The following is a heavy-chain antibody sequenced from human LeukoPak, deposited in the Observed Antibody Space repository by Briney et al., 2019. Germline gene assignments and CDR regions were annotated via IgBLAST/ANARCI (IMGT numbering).Heavy chain of an antibody. V-gene: IGHV1-2*02. CDR3: ARAPAPNKYNIDY. J-gene: IGHJ4*02. CDR1: GYTFNGYY. Sequence: ASVKVSCKASGYTFNGYYIHWVRQAPGQGLEWMGWISPNSGATSYAQKFQGRLTLTRDTSINTVYMELSSLISDDTAVFYCARAPAPNKYNIDYGGQGTLVTVSS. D-gene: IGHD1-14*01. CDR2: ISPNSGAT.